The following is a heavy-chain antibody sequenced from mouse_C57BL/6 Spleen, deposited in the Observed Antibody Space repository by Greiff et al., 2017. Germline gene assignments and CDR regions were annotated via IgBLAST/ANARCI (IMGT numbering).Heavy chain of an antibody. J-gene: IGHJ2*01. CDR3: ARGDYDAFDY. D-gene: IGHD2-4*01. V-gene: IGHV3-1*01. CDR1: GYSITSGYD. Sequence: DVQLQESGPGMVKPSQSLSLTCTVTGYSITSGYDWHWIRHFPGNKLEWMGYISYSGSTNYNPSLKSRISITHDTSKNHFFLKLNSVTTEDTATYYGARGDYDAFDYWGQGTTLTVSS. CDR2: ISYSGST.